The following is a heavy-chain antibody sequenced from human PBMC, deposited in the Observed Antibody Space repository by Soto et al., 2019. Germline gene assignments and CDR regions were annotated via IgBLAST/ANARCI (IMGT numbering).Heavy chain of an antibody. J-gene: IGHJ4*02. D-gene: IGHD4-17*01. CDR2: IYYSGST. V-gene: IGHV4-59*01. CDR3: AREFYGDRNFSFDY. Sequence: PSETLSLTCTVSGGAISSYYWSWIRQPPGKGLEWIGYIYYSGSTNYNPSLKSRVTISVDTSKNQFSLKLSSVTAADTAVYYCAREFYGDRNFSFDYWCQGTLVTVS. CDR1: GGAISSYY.